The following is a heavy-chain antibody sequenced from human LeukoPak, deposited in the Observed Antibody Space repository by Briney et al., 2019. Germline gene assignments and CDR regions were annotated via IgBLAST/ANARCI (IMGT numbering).Heavy chain of an antibody. CDR2: IIPIFGTA. CDR3: ARDGGVGATIMNY. D-gene: IGHD1-26*01. CDR1: GGTLSSYA. V-gene: IGHV1-69*01. Sequence: ASVKVSCKASGGTLSSYAISWVRQAPGQGLEWMGGIIPIFGTANYAQKFQGRVTITADESTSTAYMELSSLRSEDTAVYYCARDGGVGATIMNYWGQGTLVTASS. J-gene: IGHJ4*02.